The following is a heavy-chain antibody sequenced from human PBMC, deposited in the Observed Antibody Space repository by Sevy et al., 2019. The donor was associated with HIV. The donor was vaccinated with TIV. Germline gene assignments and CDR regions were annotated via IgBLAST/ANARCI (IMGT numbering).Heavy chain of an antibody. Sequence: GSLRLSRSASGFTFRSFGLHWVRQAPGQGLEWVAIISHDGSNKIYADSVKGRFTISRDNSKNTLYLQMDSLRADDTAVYYCAKQGGYCSNGVCYRAFDYWGQGTLVTVSS. J-gene: IGHJ4*02. CDR2: ISHDGSNK. CDR3: AKQGGYCSNGVCYRAFDY. V-gene: IGHV3-30*18. CDR1: GFTFRSFG. D-gene: IGHD2-8*01.